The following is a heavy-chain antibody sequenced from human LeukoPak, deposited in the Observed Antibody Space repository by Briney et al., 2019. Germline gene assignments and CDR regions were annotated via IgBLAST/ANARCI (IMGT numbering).Heavy chain of an antibody. CDR3: ARSGGDAIRPFDY. CDR1: AYTFISYF. D-gene: IGHD2-21*02. J-gene: IGHJ4*02. CDR2: INPSCGST. Sequence: ASVKVSCKASAYTFISYFIHWVRQDPGEGLEWRGIINPSCGSTRYAQKFQGRVTMTRDTSTSTVYMEMSSLRSEDTAVYYCARSGGDAIRPFDYWGQGTLVTVSS. V-gene: IGHV1-46*01.